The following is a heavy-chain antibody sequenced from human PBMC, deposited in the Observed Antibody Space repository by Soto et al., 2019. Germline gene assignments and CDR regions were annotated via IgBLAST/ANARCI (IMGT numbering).Heavy chain of an antibody. Sequence: GGSLRLSCEASGFTFSNYAMSWVRQAPGKGLEWVSGISGTGSSTYYADSVEGRLAISRDNSKNTLYLQMNSLRSEDTAVYYCARDKGYNYDFWSGYPTALLYWGQGTLVTVSS. CDR1: GFTFSNYA. CDR3: ARDKGYNYDFWSGYPTALLY. D-gene: IGHD3-3*01. CDR2: ISGTGSST. V-gene: IGHV3-23*01. J-gene: IGHJ4*02.